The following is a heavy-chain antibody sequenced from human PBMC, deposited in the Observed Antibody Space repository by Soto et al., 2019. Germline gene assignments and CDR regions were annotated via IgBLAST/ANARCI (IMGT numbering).Heavy chain of an antibody. J-gene: IGHJ4*02. D-gene: IGHD2-2*01. CDR3: ARYQKGPFGY. V-gene: IGHV4-30-4*01. Sequence: SETLSLTCTVSGGSISSGDYYWSWIRQPPGKGLEWIGYIYYTGSTYYNPSLKSRLTISVDTSKNQFSLKLTSVTAADTAVYFCARYQKGPFGYWGQGTLVTVSS. CDR1: GGSISSGDYY. CDR2: IYYTGST.